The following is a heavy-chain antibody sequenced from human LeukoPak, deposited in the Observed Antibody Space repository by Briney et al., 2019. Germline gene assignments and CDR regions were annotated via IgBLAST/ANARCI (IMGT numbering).Heavy chain of an antibody. V-gene: IGHV4-34*01. CDR2: INHSGST. J-gene: IGHJ5*02. Sequence: SETLSLTCAVYGGSFSGYYWSWIRQPPGKGLEWIGEINHSGSTNYNPSLKSRVTISVDTSKNQFSLKLSSVTAADTAVYYCARGHFGAVRRFEPWGQGTLVTVSS. CDR3: ARGHFGAVRRFEP. D-gene: IGHD3-10*01. CDR1: GGSFSGYY.